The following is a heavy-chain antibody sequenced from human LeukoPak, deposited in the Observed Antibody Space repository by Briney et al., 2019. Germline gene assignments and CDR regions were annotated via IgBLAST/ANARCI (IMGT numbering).Heavy chain of an antibody. CDR3: AIDIVVVPAANDAFDI. Sequence: GGSLRLSCAASGFTFSSYSMNWVRQAPGKGLEWVSSISSSSYIYYADSVKGRFTISRDNAKNSLYLQMNSLRAEDTAVYYCAIDIVVVPAANDAFDIWGQGTMVTVSS. J-gene: IGHJ3*02. D-gene: IGHD2-2*01. V-gene: IGHV3-21*01. CDR2: ISSSSYI. CDR1: GFTFSSYS.